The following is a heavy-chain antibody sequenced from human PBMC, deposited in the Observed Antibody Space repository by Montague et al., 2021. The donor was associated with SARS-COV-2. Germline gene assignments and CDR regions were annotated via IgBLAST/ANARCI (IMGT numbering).Heavy chain of an antibody. J-gene: IGHJ4*02. Sequence: SETLSLTCAVYVGSFSDNYWSWIRKPPGKGLEWIGEINHRGTSNYNPSLKSRVSISVDTSKNQFSLYLGSVTAADTAVYYCARGRQHFNMIVVVMAGGEYYFDYWGQGTLVTVSS. V-gene: IGHV4-34*01. CDR1: VGSFSDNY. CDR3: ARGRQHFNMIVVVMAGGEYYFDY. CDR2: INHRGTS. D-gene: IGHD3-22*01.